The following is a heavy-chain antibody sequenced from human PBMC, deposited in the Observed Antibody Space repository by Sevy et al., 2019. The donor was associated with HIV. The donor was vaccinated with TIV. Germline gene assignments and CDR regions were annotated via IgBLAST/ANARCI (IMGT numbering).Heavy chain of an antibody. CDR1: GFTFNIYA. D-gene: IGHD2-21*01. V-gene: IGHV3-23*01. J-gene: IGHJ5*02. Sequence: GGSLRLSCATSGFTFNIYAMSWVRQAPGKGLEWVSTIGGGDTYYADSVKGRFTISTDDSKSAVYLQMNSLRADDTAVYYCAKDGVSRNKLWDWFDPWGQGTLVTVSS. CDR2: IGGGDT. CDR3: AKDGVSRNKLWDWFDP.